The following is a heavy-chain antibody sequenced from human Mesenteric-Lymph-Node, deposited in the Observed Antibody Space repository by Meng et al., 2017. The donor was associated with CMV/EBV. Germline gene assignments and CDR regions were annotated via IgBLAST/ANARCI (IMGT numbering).Heavy chain of an antibody. CDR3: ANDYGSGSYRFDY. CDR2: IFYTGST. Sequence: SGGSLSNRVHPWRWVRHPPGWGLVLLGYIFYTGSTYYNPSLKGRVTMSMDRSKNQFSLKLTSVTAADTAVYYCANDYGSGSYRFDYWGQGTLVTVSS. V-gene: IGHV4-30-2*01. CDR1: GGSLSNRVHP. J-gene: IGHJ4*02. D-gene: IGHD3-10*01.